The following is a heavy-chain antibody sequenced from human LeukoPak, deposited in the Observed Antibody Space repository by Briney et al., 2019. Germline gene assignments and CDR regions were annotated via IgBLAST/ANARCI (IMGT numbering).Heavy chain of an antibody. CDR1: GFTVSSNY. Sequence: PGGSLRLSCAASGFTVSSNYMGWVRQAPGKGLEWVSGISWNSGYIGYADSVKGRFTISRDNANNSLYLQMNSLRPEDTALYYCTRGAFFDYWGQGILVTVSS. CDR3: TRGAFFDY. V-gene: IGHV3-9*01. J-gene: IGHJ4*02. CDR2: ISWNSGYI.